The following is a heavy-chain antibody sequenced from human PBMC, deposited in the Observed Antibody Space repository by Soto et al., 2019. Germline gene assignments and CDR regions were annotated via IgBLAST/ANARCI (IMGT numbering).Heavy chain of an antibody. CDR1: GGSISSYY. CDR3: ASWEYYYDSSGYFNY. V-gene: IGHV4-59*12. Sequence: PSETLSLTCTVSGGSISSYYWSWIRQPPGKGLEWIGYIYYSGSTNYNPSLKSRVTISVDKSKNQFSLKLSSVTAADTAVYYCASWEYYYDSSGYFNYWGQGTLVTVSS. D-gene: IGHD3-22*01. J-gene: IGHJ4*02. CDR2: IYYSGST.